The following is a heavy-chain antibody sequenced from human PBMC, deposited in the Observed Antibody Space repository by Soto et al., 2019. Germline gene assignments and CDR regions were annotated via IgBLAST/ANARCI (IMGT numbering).Heavy chain of an antibody. Sequence: ASVKVSCKASGGTFSSYAISWVRQAPGQGLEWMGGIIPIFGTANYAQKFQGRVTITADKATSTAYMELSSLRSEDTAVYYCARMSTICGVATQRGPYGMDVWGQGTTVTVSS. CDR3: ARMSTICGVATQRGPYGMDV. V-gene: IGHV1-69*06. CDR2: IIPIFGTA. CDR1: GGTFSSYA. J-gene: IGHJ6*02. D-gene: IGHD3-3*01.